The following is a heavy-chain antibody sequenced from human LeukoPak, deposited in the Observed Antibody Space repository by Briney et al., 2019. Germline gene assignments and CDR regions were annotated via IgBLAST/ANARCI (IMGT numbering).Heavy chain of an antibody. V-gene: IGHV4-34*01. J-gene: IGHJ4*02. D-gene: IGHD3-16*01. CDR2: INHSGST. Sequence: SETLSLTCAVYGGSFSGYYWSWIRQPPGKGLEWIGEINHSGSTNYNLSLKSRVIISADMSKKQVSLKLSSVTAADTAVYYCARDEGGGGYWGQGTLVTVSS. CDR3: ARDEGGGGY. CDR1: GGSFSGYY.